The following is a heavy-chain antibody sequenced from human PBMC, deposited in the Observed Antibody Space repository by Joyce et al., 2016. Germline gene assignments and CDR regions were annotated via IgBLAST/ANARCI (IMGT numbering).Heavy chain of an antibody. Sequence: QVQLAESGGGVVQPGRSLRLSCAASGFSFSNYVMHWVRQAPGKGLEWVAVIWHNGNNKYYADSEKGRFTISRDNSKNTLDLQMNSLRAEDTAVYYCATLGTSGFDYWGQGTLVTVAS. CDR3: ATLGTSGFDY. J-gene: IGHJ4*02. D-gene: IGHD3-16*01. V-gene: IGHV3-33*03. CDR1: GFSFSNYV. CDR2: IWHNGNNK.